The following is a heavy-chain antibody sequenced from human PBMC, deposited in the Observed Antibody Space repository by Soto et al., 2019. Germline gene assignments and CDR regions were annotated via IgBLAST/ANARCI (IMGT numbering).Heavy chain of an antibody. CDR3: ARLYDSSGYQHYFDY. V-gene: IGHV4-38-2*01. CDR1: DYSISNGYF. D-gene: IGHD3-22*01. CDR2: MFHSGIT. J-gene: IGHJ4*02. Sequence: KASETLSLTCAVSDYSISNGYFWGWIRQPPGKELEYIGSMFHSGITYYNPSLKSRVTISVDTSKNQFSLKLSSVTAADTAVYFCARLYDSSGYQHYFDYWGQGTPVTVSS.